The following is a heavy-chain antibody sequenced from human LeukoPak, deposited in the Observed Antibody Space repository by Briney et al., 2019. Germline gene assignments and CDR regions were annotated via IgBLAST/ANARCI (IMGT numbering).Heavy chain of an antibody. Sequence: GGSLRLSCAASGFTFSDYSMNWVRQAPGKGLEWVSYISFSVNTKYYGDSVKGRFTISRDNAKNSLYLHMDSLRAEDTAVYYCATWGYCSSTSYSCYYGMDVWGQGTTVTVSS. J-gene: IGHJ6*02. CDR3: ATWGYCSSTSYSCYYGMDV. D-gene: IGHD2-2*01. CDR2: ISFSVNTK. V-gene: IGHV3-48*04. CDR1: GFTFSDYS.